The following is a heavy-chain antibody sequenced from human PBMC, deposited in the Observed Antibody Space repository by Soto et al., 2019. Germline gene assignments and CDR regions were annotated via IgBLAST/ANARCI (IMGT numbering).Heavy chain of an antibody. CDR2: SIPFFDTA. CDR3: ASFRFSGSYYFDY. V-gene: IGHV1-69*12. D-gene: IGHD1-26*01. J-gene: IGHJ4*02. Sequence: QVQLVQSGAEVKKPGSSVKVSCKASGGTFSSYAITWVRQAPGHGLEWMGGSIPFFDTANYAQKFQGRLTFTADESTSTAYMEPSSLRSEDTAVYYCASFRFSGSYYFDYWGLGTLVTVSS. CDR1: GGTFSSYA.